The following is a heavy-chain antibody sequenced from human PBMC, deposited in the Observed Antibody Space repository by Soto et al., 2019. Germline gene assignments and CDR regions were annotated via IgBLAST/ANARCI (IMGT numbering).Heavy chain of an antibody. V-gene: IGHV3-23*01. Sequence: GGSLRLSCAASGFTFSSNAMTWVRQAPGKGLEWVSTISAGGGSTYYADSVRGRFTISRDNSKNTLYLQMTSLRAEDTAVYYCAKRLSYSTTWFYFDYWGQGTPVTVSS. CDR3: AKRLSYSTTWFYFDY. D-gene: IGHD6-13*01. CDR2: ISAGGGST. J-gene: IGHJ4*02. CDR1: GFTFSSNA.